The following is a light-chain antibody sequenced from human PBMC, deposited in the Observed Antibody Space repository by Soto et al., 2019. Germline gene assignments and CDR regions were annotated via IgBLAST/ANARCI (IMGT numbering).Light chain of an antibody. V-gene: IGKV1-5*03. CDR2: RAS. J-gene: IGKJ4*01. CDR3: QQYDHYPLT. CDR1: QSLGDW. Sequence: DIQLTQSPSTLSASVGDRVTITCRASQSLGDWLAWYQQKPGTAPRLLIYRASVLESGVPSRFSGSGSGTEFVLTISSLQPDDFATYYCQQYDHYPLTFGGGIKVEIK.